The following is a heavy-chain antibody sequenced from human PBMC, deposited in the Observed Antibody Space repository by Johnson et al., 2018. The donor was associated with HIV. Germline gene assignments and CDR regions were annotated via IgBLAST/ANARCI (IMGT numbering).Heavy chain of an antibody. CDR2: ISFDGNLK. CDR1: GLSFSNFG. Sequence: QEQLVESGGGVVQPGKSLTLSCVGSGLSFSNFGIHWVRQAPGKGPEWVAVISFDGNLKKYADSVKGRFTISRDNSKNTLYLQMSSLRAGDTAVYYCARGRASLELYDAFDIWGQGTMVTVSS. D-gene: IGHD1-26*01. CDR3: ARGRASLELYDAFDI. J-gene: IGHJ3*02. V-gene: IGHV3-30*03.